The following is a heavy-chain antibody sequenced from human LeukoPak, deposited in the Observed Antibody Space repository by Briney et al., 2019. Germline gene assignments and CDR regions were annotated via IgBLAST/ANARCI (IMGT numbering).Heavy chain of an antibody. V-gene: IGHV1-18*01. CDR2: ISAYEGNT. CDR1: GYTFTRYG. Sequence: ASVKVSCRTSGYTFTRYGISWVRQAPGQGLEWMGWISAYEGNTKYAQKVQGRVSMTTDTSTSTAYMELRSLRSDDTAVCYCARDNAIIPAEIADYWGQGTQVTVSS. J-gene: IGHJ4*02. CDR3: ARDNAIIPAEIADY. D-gene: IGHD2-2*01.